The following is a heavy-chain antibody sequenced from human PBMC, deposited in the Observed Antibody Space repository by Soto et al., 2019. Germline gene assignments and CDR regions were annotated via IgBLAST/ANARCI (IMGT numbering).Heavy chain of an antibody. Sequence: SETLSLTCTVSGGSISNDYWSWIRQPPGKGLEWIGYIYNSGSTNYNPSLRSRVTISVDTSKNQFSLKLTSVTAADTAVYYCARVGPYYYGSGNYGMDVWGQGTTVTVSS. CDR1: GGSISNDY. J-gene: IGHJ6*02. V-gene: IGHV4-59*08. CDR2: IYNSGST. D-gene: IGHD3-10*01. CDR3: ARVGPYYYGSGNYGMDV.